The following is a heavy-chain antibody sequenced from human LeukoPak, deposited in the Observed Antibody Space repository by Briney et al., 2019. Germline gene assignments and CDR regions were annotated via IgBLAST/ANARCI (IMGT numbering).Heavy chain of an antibody. V-gene: IGHV4-30-4*01. CDR3: ARVLSGSGSLYYFDY. CDR2: IHSSGSY. J-gene: IGHJ4*02. Sequence: SETLSLTGTFCGGSIRSGDYYWNYMRQPPGKSLEWIWYIHSSGSYYYTPSLKRRVTISLATSANQFSLRLRSVTAADTAVYYCARVLSGSGSLYYFDYWGQGPLVTVSS. D-gene: IGHD3-10*01. CDR1: GGSIRSGDYY.